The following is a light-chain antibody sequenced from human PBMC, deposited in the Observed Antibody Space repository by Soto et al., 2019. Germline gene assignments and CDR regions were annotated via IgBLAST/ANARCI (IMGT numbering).Light chain of an antibody. CDR2: DVN. CDR1: ASDVGGYGN. V-gene: IGLV2-14*03. Sequence: QSVLTQPASVSGSPGQSIAISCTGTASDVGGYGNLSWYQQHPGRAPKLIIYDVNYRPSGVSDRVSASKSVNTASLTISGLQSEDEADYYCSRSSGRSYIVRFGGGTKLTVL. J-gene: IGLJ2*01. CDR3: SRSSGRSYIVR.